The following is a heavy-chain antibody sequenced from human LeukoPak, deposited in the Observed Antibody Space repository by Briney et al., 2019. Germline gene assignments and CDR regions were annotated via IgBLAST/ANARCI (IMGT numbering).Heavy chain of an antibody. CDR3: AREFAILDY. Sequence: GGSLRLSCAASGFTFSSYGMHWVRQAPGKGLEWVAVISYDGSNKYYADSVKGRFTISRDNSKNTLYLQMNSLRAEDTAVDYCAREFAILDYGGQGPLVTVSS. CDR1: GFTFSSYG. V-gene: IGHV3-30*03. CDR2: ISYDGSNK. J-gene: IGHJ4*02. D-gene: IGHD3-3*01.